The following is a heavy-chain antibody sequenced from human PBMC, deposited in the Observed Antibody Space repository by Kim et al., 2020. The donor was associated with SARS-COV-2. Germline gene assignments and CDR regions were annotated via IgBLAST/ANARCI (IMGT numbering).Heavy chain of an antibody. Sequence: YSPSFQGQVTISADKSISTAYLQWSSLKASDTAMYYCARHSSGDYAGVDYWGQGTLVTVSS. D-gene: IGHD4-17*01. CDR3: ARHSSGDYAGVDY. V-gene: IGHV5-51*01. J-gene: IGHJ4*02.